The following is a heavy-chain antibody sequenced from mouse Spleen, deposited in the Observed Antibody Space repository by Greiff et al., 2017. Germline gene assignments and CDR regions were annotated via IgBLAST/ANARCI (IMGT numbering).Heavy chain of an antibody. D-gene: IGHD1-1*01. CDR1: GFNIKNTY. J-gene: IGHJ2*01. CDR3: AGHYYGSSYVPFDY. V-gene: IGHV14-3*01. Sequence: VQLKESVAELVRPGASVKLSCTASGFNIKNTYMHWVKQRPEQGLEWIGRIDPANGNTKYAPKFQGKATITADTSSNTAYLQLSSLTSEDTAIYYCAGHYYGSSYVPFDYWGQGTTLTVSS. CDR2: IDPANGNT.